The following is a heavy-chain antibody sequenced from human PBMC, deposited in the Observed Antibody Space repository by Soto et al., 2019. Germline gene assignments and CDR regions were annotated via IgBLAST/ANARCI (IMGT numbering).Heavy chain of an antibody. Sequence: ASVKVSCKASGYTFTSYDINWVRQATGQGLEWMGWMNPNSGNTGYAQKFQGRVTMTRNTSISTAYMELSSLRSEDTAVYYCARDRPDADAFDIWGQGTMVTVSS. CDR1: GYTFTSYD. J-gene: IGHJ3*02. D-gene: IGHD6-6*01. CDR3: ARDRPDADAFDI. V-gene: IGHV1-8*01. CDR2: MNPNSGNT.